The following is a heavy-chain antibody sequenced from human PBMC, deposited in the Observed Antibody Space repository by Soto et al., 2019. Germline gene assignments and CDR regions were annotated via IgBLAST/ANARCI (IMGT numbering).Heavy chain of an antibody. V-gene: IGHV4-39*07. CDR1: GGSISSSSYY. Sequence: SETLSLTCTVSGGSISSSSYYWGWIRQPPGKGLEWIGSIYYSGSTYYNPSLKSRVTISVDTSKNQFSLKLSSVTAADTAVYYCARDFSSSWYFDYWGQGTLVTVSS. D-gene: IGHD6-13*01. J-gene: IGHJ4*02. CDR3: ARDFSSSWYFDY. CDR2: IYYSGST.